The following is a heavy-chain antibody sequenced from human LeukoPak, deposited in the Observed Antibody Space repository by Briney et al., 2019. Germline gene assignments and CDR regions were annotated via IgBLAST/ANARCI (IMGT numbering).Heavy chain of an antibody. V-gene: IGHV3-53*01. J-gene: IGHJ4*02. CDR2: ICSGGST. D-gene: IGHD6-19*01. CDR3: ARVGSSSGWYYFDY. CDR1: GFTVSSNY. Sequence: PGGSLRLSCAASGFTVSSNYMSWVRQAPGKGLEWVSVICSGGSTYYADSVKGRFTISRDNSKNTLYLQMNSLRAEDTAVYYCARVGSSSGWYYFDYWGQGTLVTVSS.